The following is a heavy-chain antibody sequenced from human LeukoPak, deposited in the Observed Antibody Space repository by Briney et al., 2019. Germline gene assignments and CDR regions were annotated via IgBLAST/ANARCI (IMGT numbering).Heavy chain of an antibody. D-gene: IGHD2-15*01. CDR3: ARGGRQAPHIDY. V-gene: IGHV3-21*01. Sequence: KPGGSLRPSCAASGFTFSSYSMNWVRQAPGKGLEWVSSISSSSSYIYYADSVKGRFTISRDNAKNSLYLQMNSLRAEDTAVYYCARGGRQAPHIDYWGQGTLVTVSS. J-gene: IGHJ4*02. CDR2: ISSSSSYI. CDR1: GFTFSSYS.